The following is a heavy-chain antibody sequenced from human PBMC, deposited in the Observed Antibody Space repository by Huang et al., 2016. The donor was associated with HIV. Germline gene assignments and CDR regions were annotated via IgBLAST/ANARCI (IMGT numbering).Heavy chain of an antibody. D-gene: IGHD2-15*01. CDR1: NGPISSHY. J-gene: IGHJ3*02. V-gene: IGHV4-59*11. CDR3: ARVVAASAFEI. Sequence: QVQLQESGPGLVKPSETLSLTCTVSNGPISSHYWGWIRQPPGKGLEWIGNIYYSGSTNYNPSLKSRVTISIDTSKAQFFLKVTSVSSADTAVYYCARVVAASAFEIWGQGTMITVSS. CDR2: IYYSGST.